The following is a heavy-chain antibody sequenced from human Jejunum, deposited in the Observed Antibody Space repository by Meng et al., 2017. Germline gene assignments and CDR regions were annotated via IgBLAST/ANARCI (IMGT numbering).Heavy chain of an antibody. Sequence: ASVKVSCKASGYTFSDYYIHWVRQAPGLRLEWMGGINPNSGGTNYAQKFQGRVTVTRDTSINTAYMELNNLRSDDTAVYYCARYRGFGESTPYYYFDFWGQGTLVTVSS. D-gene: IGHD3-10*01. J-gene: IGHJ4*02. CDR1: GYTFSDYY. CDR2: INPNSGGT. CDR3: ARYRGFGESTPYYYFDF. V-gene: IGHV1-2*02.